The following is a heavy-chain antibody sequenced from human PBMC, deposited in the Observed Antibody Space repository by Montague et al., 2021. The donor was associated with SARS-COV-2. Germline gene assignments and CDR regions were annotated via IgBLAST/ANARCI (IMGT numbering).Heavy chain of an antibody. Sequence: PALVKPTQTLTLTCTFSGFSLSTSGMCVSWIRQPLGKALEWLAXXXWXXXKYXSTSLKTRLTISKDTSKNQVVLTMTNMDPVDTATYYCARIRDYDILTGSYSGFDYWGQGTLVTVSS. V-gene: IGHV2-70*01. J-gene: IGHJ4*02. CDR2: XXWXXXK. CDR1: GFSLSTSGMC. CDR3: ARIRDYDILTGSYSGFDY. D-gene: IGHD3-9*01.